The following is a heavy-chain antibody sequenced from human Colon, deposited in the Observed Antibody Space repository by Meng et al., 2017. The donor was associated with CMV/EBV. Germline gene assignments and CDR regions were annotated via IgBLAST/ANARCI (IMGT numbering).Heavy chain of an antibody. Sequence: CAASGFIFSNSAMSWVRQAPGKGLEWVSAISGNGGSTYSMDSVKGRFSISRENSKSTLYLQMNSLRAEDTAVYFCSKGGWNGYFDYWGRGILVTVSS. CDR1: GFIFSNSA. J-gene: IGHJ4*02. CDR2: ISGNGGST. CDR3: SKGGWNGYFDY. V-gene: IGHV3-23*01. D-gene: IGHD1-1*01.